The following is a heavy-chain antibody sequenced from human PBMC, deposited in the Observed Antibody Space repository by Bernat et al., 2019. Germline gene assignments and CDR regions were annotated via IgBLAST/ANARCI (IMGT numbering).Heavy chain of an antibody. CDR2: ILYSGTT. J-gene: IGHJ4*02. D-gene: IGHD2-15*01. CDR3: ARLRVEGVGCRGYIDS. Sequence: QVQLQESGPGLVKPSETLSLPCTVPGDSISTSDYYWGWIRQPPGKGLELIGNILYSGTTYYNPSLRSRVTISVDTSKNQFSLKLTSVTAADAALYHCARLRVEGVGCRGYIDSWGQGTLVVVSS. V-gene: IGHV4-39*01. CDR1: GDSISTSDYY.